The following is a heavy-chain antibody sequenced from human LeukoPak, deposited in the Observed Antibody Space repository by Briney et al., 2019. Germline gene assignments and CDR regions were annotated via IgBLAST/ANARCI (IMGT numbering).Heavy chain of an antibody. V-gene: IGHV3-23*01. CDR3: AKGKVPADLPKYYFDQ. Sequence: PGGSLRLSCGVSGFTFSSFAMSWVRLAPGKGLECVSGISGSGSSTYYADSVKGRFTISRDNSKNTLYLQMSSLRAEDTALYYCAKGKVPADLPKYYFDQWGQGTLVTVSS. CDR2: ISGSGSST. CDR1: GFTFSSFA. J-gene: IGHJ4*02. D-gene: IGHD2-2*01.